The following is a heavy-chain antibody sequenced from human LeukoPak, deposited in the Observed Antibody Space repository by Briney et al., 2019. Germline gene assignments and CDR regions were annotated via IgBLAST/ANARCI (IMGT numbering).Heavy chain of an antibody. J-gene: IGHJ4*02. CDR2: ISGRGGGGRST. V-gene: IGHV3-23*01. CDR3: ATSRYYYDSSGFLVDY. D-gene: IGHD3-22*01. Sequence: PGGTLRLSCAASGFSFSYYGMSWVRQAPGKGLKWVSAISGRGGGGRSTYYADSVKGRFTISRDDSKNTLFLEMSSLRAEDTAIYYCATSRYYYDSSGFLVDYWGQGTLVTVSS. CDR1: GFSFSYYG.